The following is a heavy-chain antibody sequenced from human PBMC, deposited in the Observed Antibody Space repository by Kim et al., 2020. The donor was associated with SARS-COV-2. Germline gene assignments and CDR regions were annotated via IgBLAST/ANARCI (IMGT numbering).Heavy chain of an antibody. CDR2: IYYSGST. V-gene: IGHV4-59*01. CDR1: GGSISSYY. J-gene: IGHJ6*02. Sequence: SETLSLTCTVSGGSISSYYWSWIRQPPGKGLEWIGYIYYSGSTNYNPSLKSRVTISVDTSKNQFSLKLSSVTAADTAVYYCARDQGSGYEYGMDVWGQGTTVTVSS. D-gene: IGHD2-15*01. CDR3: ARDQGSGYEYGMDV.